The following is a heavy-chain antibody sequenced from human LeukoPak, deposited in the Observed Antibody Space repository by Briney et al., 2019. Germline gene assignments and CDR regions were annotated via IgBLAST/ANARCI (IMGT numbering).Heavy chain of an antibody. CDR3: AISHKWLLLDY. J-gene: IGHJ4*02. D-gene: IGHD2-15*01. V-gene: IGHV4-34*01. CDR2: INHSGIT. Sequence: SETLSLTCAFYGASFSGYYWRWIRQPPGKGLEWIGEINHSGITTYNPSLKSRVTISVDTSKKQFSLKLNSVTAADTAVYYCAISHKWLLLDYWGQETLVTVSS. CDR1: GASFSGYY.